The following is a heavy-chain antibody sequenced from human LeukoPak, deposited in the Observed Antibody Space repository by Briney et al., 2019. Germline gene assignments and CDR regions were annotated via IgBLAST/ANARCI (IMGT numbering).Heavy chain of an antibody. D-gene: IGHD2-2*02. J-gene: IGHJ6*02. Sequence: GGSLRLSCAASGFTFSSYGMHWVRQAPGKGLEWVAIISYDGSNKYYADSVKGRFTISRDNSKNTLYLQMNSLRAEDTAVYYCAKDRQPYCSSTSCYKYYYGMDVWGQGTTVTVSS. CDR3: AKDRQPYCSSTSCYKYYYGMDV. CDR2: ISYDGSNK. CDR1: GFTFSSYG. V-gene: IGHV3-30*18.